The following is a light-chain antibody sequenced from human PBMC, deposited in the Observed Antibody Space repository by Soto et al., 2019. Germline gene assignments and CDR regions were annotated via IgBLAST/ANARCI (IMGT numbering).Light chain of an antibody. J-gene: IGLJ1*01. V-gene: IGLV2-14*01. CDR2: EVS. Sequence: QSVVTHPASVSGSPGQSITISCTGTSSDVGGYNYVSWYQQHPGKAPKLMIYEVSNRPSGVSNRFSGSKSGNTASLTISGLQAEDEADYYCSSYTSSSTYVFGTGTKVTVL. CDR3: SSYTSSSTYV. CDR1: SSDVGGYNY.